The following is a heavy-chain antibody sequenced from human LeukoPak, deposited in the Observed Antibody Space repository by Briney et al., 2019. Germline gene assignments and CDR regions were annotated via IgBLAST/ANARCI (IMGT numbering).Heavy chain of an antibody. Sequence: GGSLRLSCAASGFTFSSYAMSWVRQAPGKGLEWVSAISGSGGSTYYADSVKGRFTISRDNSKNTLYLQMNSLRAEDTAVYYCARDIFRIFGVGLHPLDYWGQGTLVTVSS. CDR1: GFTFSSYA. CDR3: ARDIFRIFGVGLHPLDY. D-gene: IGHD3-3*01. V-gene: IGHV3-23*01. J-gene: IGHJ4*02. CDR2: ISGSGGST.